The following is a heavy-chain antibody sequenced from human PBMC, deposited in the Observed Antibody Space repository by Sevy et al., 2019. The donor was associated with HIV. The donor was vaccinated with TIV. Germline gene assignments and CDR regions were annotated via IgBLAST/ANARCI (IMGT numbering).Heavy chain of an antibody. Sequence: GGSLRLSCAASGFTFSNFGMHWVRQAAGKGLEWVAAIFSDGTTKYYGDSVKGRFTISRDNSKNTLYLQMSRLRGEDTAVYYCSRESGSDGDVDHWGQGTLVTVSS. CDR3: SRESGSDGDVDH. D-gene: IGHD2-21*02. J-gene: IGHJ4*02. V-gene: IGHV3-33*01. CDR2: IFSDGTTK. CDR1: GFTFSNFG.